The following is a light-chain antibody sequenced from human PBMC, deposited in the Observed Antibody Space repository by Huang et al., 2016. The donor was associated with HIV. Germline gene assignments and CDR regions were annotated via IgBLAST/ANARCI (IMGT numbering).Light chain of an antibody. CDR1: QVISSY. CDR2: AAS. J-gene: IGKJ3*01. CDR3: QHLNSYPLT. V-gene: IGKV1-9*01. Sequence: IQLTQSPSSLSAFVGDRVTITCRASQVISSYLAWYQQKPGKAPKLLIYAASTLQSGVPLRFSGSGSGTDFTLTISSLQPEDFATYYCQHLNSYPLTFGPGTAVDIK.